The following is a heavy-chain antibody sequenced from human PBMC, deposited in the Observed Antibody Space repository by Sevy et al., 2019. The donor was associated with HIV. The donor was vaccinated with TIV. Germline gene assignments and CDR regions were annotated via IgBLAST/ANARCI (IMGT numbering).Heavy chain of an antibody. D-gene: IGHD1-7*01. J-gene: IGHJ4*02. CDR3: ARDDGNYYFHY. Sequence: GGSLRLSCAASGFNLSKYWMGWVRQAPGKGLEWVANIKQDAGQKYYVDSVKGRFTISRDNAKNSLYLQMNSLRAEDTAVYFCARDDGNYYFHYWGQGPLVTVSS. CDR2: IKQDAGQK. V-gene: IGHV3-7*01. CDR1: GFNLSKYW.